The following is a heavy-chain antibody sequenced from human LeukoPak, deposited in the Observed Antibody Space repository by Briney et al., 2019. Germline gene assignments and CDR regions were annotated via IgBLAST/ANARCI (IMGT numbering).Heavy chain of an antibody. Sequence: SETLSLTCTVSGGSISSSPYYWGWIRQPPGKGLEWIGSIYYSGTTHYNPSLESRVTISVDKSKNQFSLKLSSVTAADTAVYYCARAPEYGLYYFDYWGQGTLVTVSS. D-gene: IGHD1-14*01. V-gene: IGHV4-39*07. CDR2: IYYSGTT. CDR1: GGSISSSPYY. CDR3: ARAPEYGLYYFDY. J-gene: IGHJ4*02.